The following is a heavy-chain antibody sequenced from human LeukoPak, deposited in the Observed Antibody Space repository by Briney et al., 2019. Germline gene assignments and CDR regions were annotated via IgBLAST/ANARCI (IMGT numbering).Heavy chain of an antibody. CDR1: GGSISSYY. Sequence: SETLSLTCTVSGGSISSYYWSWIRQPPGKGLEWIGYIYYSGSTNYNPSLKSRVTISVDTSKNQFSLKLSSVTAADTAVYYCAREGGITGTFSRRFDIWGQGTMVTVSS. D-gene: IGHD1-7*01. CDR2: IYYSGST. V-gene: IGHV4-59*12. CDR3: AREGGITGTFSRRFDI. J-gene: IGHJ3*02.